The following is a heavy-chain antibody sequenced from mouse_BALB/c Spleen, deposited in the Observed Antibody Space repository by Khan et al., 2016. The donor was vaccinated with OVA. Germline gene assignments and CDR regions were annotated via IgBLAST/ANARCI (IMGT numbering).Heavy chain of an antibody. V-gene: IGHV1S135*01. J-gene: IGHJ3*01. D-gene: IGHD2-2*01. Sequence: EVKLKESGPELMKPGASVKISCKASGYSFTSYYIHWIMQSHGKSLEWIGYIDPFSGGITYNQKFKGKATLTVDKSSSTAYIYFSNLTSEDSAVYYCTRHGYVAWFTYWGQGTLVTVSA. CDR2: IDPFSGGI. CDR3: TRHGYVAWFTY. CDR1: GYSFTSYY.